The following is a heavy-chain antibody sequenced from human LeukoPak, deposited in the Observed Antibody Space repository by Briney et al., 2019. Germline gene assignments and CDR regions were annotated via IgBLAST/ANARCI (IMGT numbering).Heavy chain of an antibody. Sequence: SETLSLTCTVSGGSLSSYYWSWIRQPPGKGLEWIGYIYYSGSTNYNPSLKSRVTISVDTSKNQFSLKLSSVTAADTAVYYCARLREFIFDYWGQGTLVTVSS. CDR2: IYYSGST. D-gene: IGHD3-10*01. CDR1: GGSLSSYY. CDR3: ARLREFIFDY. V-gene: IGHV4-59*08. J-gene: IGHJ4*02.